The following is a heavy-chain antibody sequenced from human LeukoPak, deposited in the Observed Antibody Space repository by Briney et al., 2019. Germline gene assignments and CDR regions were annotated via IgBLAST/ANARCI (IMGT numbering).Heavy chain of an antibody. CDR1: GGTFSSYA. V-gene: IGHV1-69*04. D-gene: IGHD2-2*01. CDR3: ARGSQYCSSTSCYDYYYGMDV. Sequence: ASVKVSCKASGGTFSSYAISWVRQAPGQGLEWMGRIIPILGIANYARKFQGRVTITADKSTSTAYMELSSLRSEDTAVYYCARGSQYCSSTSCYDYYYGMDVWGQGTTVTVSS. CDR2: IIPILGIA. J-gene: IGHJ6*02.